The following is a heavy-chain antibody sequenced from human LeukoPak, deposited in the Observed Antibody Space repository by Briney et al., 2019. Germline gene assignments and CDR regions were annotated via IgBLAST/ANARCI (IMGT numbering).Heavy chain of an antibody. CDR3: ARKLAAAGNY. CDR2: ISGSGGST. Sequence: GGFLRLSCAASGFTFSSYGMSWVRQAPGKGLEWVSAISGSGGSTYYADSVKGRFTISRDNSKNTLYLQMNSLRAEDTAVYYCARKLAAAGNYWGQGTLVTVSS. D-gene: IGHD6-13*01. J-gene: IGHJ4*02. CDR1: GFTFSSYG. V-gene: IGHV3-23*01.